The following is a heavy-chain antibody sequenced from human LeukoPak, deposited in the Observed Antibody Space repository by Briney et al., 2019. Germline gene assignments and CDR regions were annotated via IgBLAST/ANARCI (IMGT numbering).Heavy chain of an antibody. J-gene: IGHJ6*03. D-gene: IGHD3-10*01. V-gene: IGHV3-48*01. CDR1: GFTFSSYS. Sequence: GGSLRLSCAASGFTFSSYSMNWVRQAPGKGLEWVSYISSSSSTIYYADSVKGRFTISRDNAKNSLYLQMNSLRAEDTAVYYCARAGGYYYGSKNAYYYYYVDVWGKGTTVTVSS. CDR2: ISSSSSTI. CDR3: ARAGGYYYGSKNAYYYYYVDV.